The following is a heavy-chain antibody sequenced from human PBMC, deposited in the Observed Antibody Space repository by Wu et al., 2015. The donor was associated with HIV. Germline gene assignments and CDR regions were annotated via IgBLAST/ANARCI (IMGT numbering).Heavy chain of an antibody. V-gene: IGHV1-8*01. Sequence: QVQLVQSGAEVKKPGASVKVSCKASGYTFSSYDINWVRQATGQGLEWMGWMNPKTGNTGYAQKFQGRVTMTTDTSTSTAYMELRSLRSDDTAVYYCARSSYYYYYMDVWGKGTTVTVSS. CDR3: ARSSYYYYYMDV. CDR2: MNPKTGNT. J-gene: IGHJ6*03. CDR1: GYTFSSYD.